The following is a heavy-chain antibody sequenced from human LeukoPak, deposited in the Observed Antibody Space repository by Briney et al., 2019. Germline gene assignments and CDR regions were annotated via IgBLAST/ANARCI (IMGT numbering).Heavy chain of an antibody. CDR2: INHSGST. CDR1: GGSFSGYY. V-gene: IGHV4-34*01. CDR3: ARDLFNRLSAGAFDI. D-gene: IGHD6-13*01. Sequence: SETLSLTCAVYGGSFSGYYWSSIRQHPAKVLEWIGEINHSGSTNYNPYLKSRVTISVDTSKNQFSLKLSSVTAADTAVYYCARDLFNRLSAGAFDIWGQGTMVTVSS. J-gene: IGHJ3*02.